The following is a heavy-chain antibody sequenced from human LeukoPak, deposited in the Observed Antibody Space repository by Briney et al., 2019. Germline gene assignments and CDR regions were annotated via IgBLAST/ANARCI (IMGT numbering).Heavy chain of an antibody. J-gene: IGHJ3*02. CDR2: ISGGGGKT. Sequence: PGGSLRLSCEASGFTFSSCALSWVCQAPRTGVERVSAISGGGGKTWYADSVKGRFTISRDNSKNTLYLQMNSLRAEDTALYYCAKDPIVFNSGDYYLGAFNIWGQGAMVTVSS. CDR3: AKDPIVFNSGDYYLGAFNI. CDR1: GFTFSSCA. V-gene: IGHV3-23*01. D-gene: IGHD2-21*02.